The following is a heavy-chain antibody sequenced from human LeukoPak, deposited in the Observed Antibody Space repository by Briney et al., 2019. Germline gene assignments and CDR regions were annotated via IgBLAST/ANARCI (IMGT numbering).Heavy chain of an antibody. CDR1: GFTFSSDG. CDR2: ISYDGSNK. Sequence: GRSLRLSCAASGFTFSSDGMHWVRQAPGKGLEWVAVISYDGSNKYYADSVKGRFTISRDNSKNTLYLQMNSLRAEDTAVYYCAKEGLKWFGETLYYFDYWGQGTLVTVSS. J-gene: IGHJ4*02. D-gene: IGHD3-10*01. CDR3: AKEGLKWFGETLYYFDY. V-gene: IGHV3-30*18.